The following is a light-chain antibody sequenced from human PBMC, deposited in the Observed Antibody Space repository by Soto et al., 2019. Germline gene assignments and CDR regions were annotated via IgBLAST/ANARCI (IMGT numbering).Light chain of an antibody. J-gene: IGKJ3*01. CDR2: AAS. V-gene: IGKV1-39*01. Sequence: DIQMTQSPSSLSASVGDRVTISCRTSQSIDNYLNWYQQKPGKAPNLLIYAASNLQRGVLSRFIGSGSGTDFTLTIRRLQPENFATYFCKQSYTSLFTFGPGTKVDIK. CDR3: KQSYTSLFT. CDR1: QSIDNY.